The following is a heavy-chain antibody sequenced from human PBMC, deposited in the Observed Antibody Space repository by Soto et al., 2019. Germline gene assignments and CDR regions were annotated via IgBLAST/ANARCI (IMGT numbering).Heavy chain of an antibody. CDR2: ISYDGSNK. Sequence: GGSLRLSCAASGFTFSSYGMHWVRQAPGKGLEWVAVISYDGSNKYYADSVKGRFTISRDNSKNTLYLQMNSLRAEDTAVYYCAKDAEFDTSPGRAAGTPGDYCGQGTLVTVSS. CDR3: AKDAEFDTSPGRAAGTPGDY. J-gene: IGHJ4*02. CDR1: GFTFSSYG. V-gene: IGHV3-30*18. D-gene: IGHD6-13*01.